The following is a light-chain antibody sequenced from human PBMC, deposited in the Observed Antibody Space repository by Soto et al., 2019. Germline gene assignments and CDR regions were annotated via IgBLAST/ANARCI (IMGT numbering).Light chain of an antibody. J-gene: IGLJ2*01. CDR3: QSYDRSTVQ. CDR1: SGNIANDY. CDR2: DND. Sequence: NFMLTQPLSVSDSPGKTVTISCTRSSGNIANDYVQWYQQRPGSSPTTVIYDNDQRPSGVPDRFSGSIDSSSNSASLIISGLKTEDEADYYCQSYDRSTVQFGGGTKVTVL. V-gene: IGLV6-57*01.